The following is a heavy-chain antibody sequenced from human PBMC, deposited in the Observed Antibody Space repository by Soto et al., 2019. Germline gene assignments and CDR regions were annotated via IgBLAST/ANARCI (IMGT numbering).Heavy chain of an antibody. CDR1: GFTFSSYG. J-gene: IGHJ6*02. CDR2: ISYDGSNK. Sequence: PGGSLRLSCAASGFTFSSYGMHWVRQAPGKGLEWVAVISYDGSNKYYADSVKGRFTISRDNSKNTLYLQMNSLRAEDTAVYYCAKDLGYCSSTSCPDIYYYYYGMDVWGQGTTVTVSS. D-gene: IGHD2-2*01. V-gene: IGHV3-30*18. CDR3: AKDLGYCSSTSCPDIYYYYYGMDV.